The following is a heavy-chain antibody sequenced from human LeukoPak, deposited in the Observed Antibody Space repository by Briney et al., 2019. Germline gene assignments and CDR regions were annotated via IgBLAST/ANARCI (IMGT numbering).Heavy chain of an antibody. CDR1: GGSISSYY. CDR3: ARPSYYYYYMDV. Sequence: SETLSLTCTVSGGSISSYYWSWIRQPPGKGLEWNGEINHSGSTNYNPSLKSRVTISVDTSKNQFSLKLSSVTAADTAVYCCARPSYYYYYMDVWGKGTTVTISS. V-gene: IGHV4-34*01. J-gene: IGHJ6*03. CDR2: INHSGST.